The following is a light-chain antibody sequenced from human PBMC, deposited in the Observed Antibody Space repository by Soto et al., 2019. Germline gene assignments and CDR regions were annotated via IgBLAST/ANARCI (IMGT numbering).Light chain of an antibody. J-gene: IGLJ2*01. Sequence: QSVLTQPASVSGSPGQSITISCTGTSSDIGAYNFVSWYQQHPGKAPKLMLYDVNIRPSGVSNRFSGSKSGNTASLTISGLPAEDEADYYCTSWTTSTTMIFGGGTKVTVL. V-gene: IGLV2-14*03. CDR1: SSDIGAYNF. CDR2: DVN. CDR3: TSWTTSTTMI.